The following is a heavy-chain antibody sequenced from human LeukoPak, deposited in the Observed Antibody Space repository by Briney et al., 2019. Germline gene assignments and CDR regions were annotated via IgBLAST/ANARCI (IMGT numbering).Heavy chain of an antibody. CDR2: MNPNSGNA. CDR3: ARVISGFWTGYYDPFDI. D-gene: IGHD3/OR15-3a*01. Sequence: ASVKVSGKASGYTFTSYDINWVRQATGQGLEWMGWMNPNSGNAGYAQNFQGRVTITGDTSMSTAYMELSSLRSEDTAVYYCARVISGFWTGYYDPFDIWGQGTMVTVSS. J-gene: IGHJ3*02. V-gene: IGHV1-8*03. CDR1: GYTFTSYD.